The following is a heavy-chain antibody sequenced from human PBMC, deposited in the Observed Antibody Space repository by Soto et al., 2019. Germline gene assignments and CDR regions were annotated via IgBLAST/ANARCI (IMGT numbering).Heavy chain of an antibody. Sequence: PGGSLRLSCAASGFTFSDHYMDWVRQAQGKGLAWVGRSRNKANSDTTEYAASVRGRFTISRDDSKNSLYLQMNSLKTEDTAVYYCARDLGSWGQGTLVTVSS. CDR2: SRNKANSDTT. J-gene: IGHJ5*01. V-gene: IGHV3-72*01. CDR1: GFTFSDHY. CDR3: ARDLGS.